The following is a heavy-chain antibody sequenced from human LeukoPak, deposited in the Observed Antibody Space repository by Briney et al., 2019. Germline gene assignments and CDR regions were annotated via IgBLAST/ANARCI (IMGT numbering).Heavy chain of an antibody. J-gene: IGHJ4*02. CDR3: ARGNTLTGYPFDY. Sequence: SETLSLTCSVSGGSFSSGNSYWSWIRQPPGKGLEWIGYIYYIGSTNSNPSLKSRVTISVDTSKSQFSLKLSSVTAADTAVYYCARGNTLTGYPFDYWGQGTLVTVSS. V-gene: IGHV4-61*01. D-gene: IGHD3-9*01. CDR2: IYYIGST. CDR1: GGSFSSGNSY.